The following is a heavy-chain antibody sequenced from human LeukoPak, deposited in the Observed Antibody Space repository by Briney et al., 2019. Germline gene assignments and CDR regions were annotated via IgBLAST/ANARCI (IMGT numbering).Heavy chain of an antibody. D-gene: IGHD1-26*01. CDR3: AKAKGSYSAFDI. CDR2: ISGSGGST. J-gene: IGHJ3*02. CDR1: GFTFSSYA. Sequence: GGSLRLSCAASGFTFSSYAMSWVRQAPGKGLEWVSAISGSGGSTYYADSVEGRFTISRDNSKNTLYLQMNSLRAEDTAVYYCAKAKGSYSAFDIWGQGTMVTVSS. V-gene: IGHV3-23*01.